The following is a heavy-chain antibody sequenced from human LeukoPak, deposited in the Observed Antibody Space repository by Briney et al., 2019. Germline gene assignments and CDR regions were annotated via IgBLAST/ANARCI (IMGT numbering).Heavy chain of an antibody. CDR3: AKIVVPAAILNWFDP. J-gene: IGHJ5*02. CDR2: ISYDGSNK. D-gene: IGHD2-2*01. CDR1: GFTFSSYG. Sequence: GGSLRLSCAASGFTFSSYGMHWARQAPGKGLEWVAVISYDGSNKYYADSVKGRFTISRDNSKNTLYLQMNSLRAEDTAVYYCAKIVVPAAILNWFDPWGQGTLVTVSS. V-gene: IGHV3-30*18.